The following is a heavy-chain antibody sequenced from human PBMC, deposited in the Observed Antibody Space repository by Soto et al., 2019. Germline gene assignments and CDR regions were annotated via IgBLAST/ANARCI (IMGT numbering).Heavy chain of an antibody. J-gene: IGHJ4*02. Sequence: EVQLVESGGGLAQPGGSLRLSCAASGFTFNTNSMNWVRQAPGKGLEWVSYISSGSNSKYYADSVKGRFTISRDNAKNSLYLQVNSLRADDTAVYYCAKRDIQIAGFDYWGQGTQVTVSS. D-gene: IGHD2-15*01. CDR3: AKRDIQIAGFDY. CDR2: ISSGSNSK. CDR1: GFTFNTNS. V-gene: IGHV3-48*01.